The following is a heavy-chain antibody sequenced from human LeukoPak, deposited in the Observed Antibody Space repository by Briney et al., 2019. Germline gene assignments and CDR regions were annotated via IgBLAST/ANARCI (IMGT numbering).Heavy chain of an antibody. Sequence: PSQTLPLTCTVSGGSISSGSYYWSWIRQPAGKGLEWIGRIYTSGSTNYNPSLKSRVTISVDTSKNQFSLKLSSVTAADTAVYYCARTHSSGWSGSYWYFDLWGQGTLVTVSS. D-gene: IGHD6-19*01. CDR1: GGSISSGSYY. CDR2: IYTSGST. CDR3: ARTHSSGWSGSYWYFDL. V-gene: IGHV4-61*02. J-gene: IGHJ2*01.